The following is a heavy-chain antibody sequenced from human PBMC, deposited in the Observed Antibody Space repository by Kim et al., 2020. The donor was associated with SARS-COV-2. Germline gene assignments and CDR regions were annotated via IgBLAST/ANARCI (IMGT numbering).Heavy chain of an antibody. CDR1: GFTFSNAW. CDR3: TTDDYGSGSYYNGY. V-gene: IGHV3-15*01. Sequence: GGSLRLSCAASGFTFSNAWMSWVRQAPGKGLEWVGRIKSKTDGGTTDYAAPGKGRFTISRDDSKNTLYLQMNSLKTEDTAVYYCTTDDYGSGSYYNGYWGQGTLVTVSS. J-gene: IGHJ4*02. CDR2: IKSKTDGGTT. D-gene: IGHD3-10*01.